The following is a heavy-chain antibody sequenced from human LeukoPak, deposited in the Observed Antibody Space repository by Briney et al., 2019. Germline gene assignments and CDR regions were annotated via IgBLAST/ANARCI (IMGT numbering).Heavy chain of an antibody. Sequence: PSETLSLTCTVSGGSINGYYWSWIRQPPGKRLEWIGYIYYSGSTTYNPYSGSTTYNPPLKSRVTISVDTSRNQFSLKLNSVTAADTAVYFRARHKNSYTNGWYFWGQGTLATVSS. D-gene: IGHD6-19*01. CDR3: ARHKNSYTNGWYF. J-gene: IGHJ4*02. CDR1: GGSINGYY. CDR2: IYYSGST. V-gene: IGHV4-59*08.